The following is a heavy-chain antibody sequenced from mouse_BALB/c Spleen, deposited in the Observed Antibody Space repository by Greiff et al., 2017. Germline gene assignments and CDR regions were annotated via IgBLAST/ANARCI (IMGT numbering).Heavy chain of an antibody. V-gene: IGHV1-54*01. J-gene: IGHJ4*01. CDR2: INPGSGGT. D-gene: IGHD6-5*01. Sequence: VQLQQSGAELVRPGTSVKVSCKASGYAFTNYLIEWVKQRPGQGLEWIGVINPGSGGTNYNEKFKGKATLTADKSSSTAYMQLSSLTSDDSAVYFCATYDYYAMDYWGQGTSVTVSS. CDR1: GYAFTNYL. CDR3: ATYDYYAMDY.